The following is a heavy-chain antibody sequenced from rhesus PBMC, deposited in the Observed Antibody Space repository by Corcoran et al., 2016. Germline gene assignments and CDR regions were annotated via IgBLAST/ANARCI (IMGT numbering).Heavy chain of an antibody. D-gene: IGHD3-34*01. Sequence: EVQLVQSGAEVKRPGESLRISCKTSGSSFTGSWTSWVRQMPGKGLVWMGGYYPVDSDTRYNPSFQGHGTIPADKSISTTYLQWSSLKASDTATYYCAKVGNGAGLDSWGQGVVVTVSS. CDR3: AKVGNGAGLDS. V-gene: IGHV5-43*01. CDR2: YYPVDSDT. J-gene: IGHJ6*01. CDR1: GSSFTGSW.